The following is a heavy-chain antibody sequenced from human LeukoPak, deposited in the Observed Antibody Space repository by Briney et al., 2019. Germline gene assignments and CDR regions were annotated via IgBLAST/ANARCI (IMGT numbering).Heavy chain of an antibody. Sequence: AGGSLRLSCAASGFIFSDYYMTWIRPAPGKGLEWLSYISGSGSDTNYADSVKGRFTTSRDNAKNSLYLQTNSLRAEDTAVYYCARDRGYSPDYWGQGTLVTVSS. CDR2: ISGSGSDT. D-gene: IGHD2-21*01. CDR1: GFIFSDYY. CDR3: ARDRGYSPDY. J-gene: IGHJ4*02. V-gene: IGHV3-11*06.